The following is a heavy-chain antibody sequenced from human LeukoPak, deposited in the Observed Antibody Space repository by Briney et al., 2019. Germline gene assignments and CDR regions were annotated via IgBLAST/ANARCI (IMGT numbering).Heavy chain of an antibody. Sequence: GGSLRLSCAASGFTFDDYGMSWVRQAPGKGLEGVSGISVSGNTYHADSVKGRFTISRDSSKNTLYLQMNSLRAGDAAVYYCAKAPVTTCSGAYCYPFDYWSQGTLVTVSS. CDR2: ISVSGNT. D-gene: IGHD2-15*01. CDR1: GFTFDDYG. J-gene: IGHJ4*02. CDR3: AKAPVTTCSGAYCYPFDY. V-gene: IGHV3-23*01.